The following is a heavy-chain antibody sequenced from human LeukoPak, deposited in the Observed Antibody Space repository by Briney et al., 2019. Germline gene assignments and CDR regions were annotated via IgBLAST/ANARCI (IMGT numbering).Heavy chain of an antibody. D-gene: IGHD3-3*01. V-gene: IGHV4-39*07. CDR1: GGSISSSSYY. CDR2: IYYSGST. Sequence: SETLSLTCTVSGGSISSSSYYWGWIRQPPGKGLEWIGSIYYSGSTYYNPSLKSRVTISVDTSRNQFSLNLSSLTAADTAVYYCARGKITVFGVVTNFDAFDIWGQGTVVTVSS. CDR3: ARGKITVFGVVTNFDAFDI. J-gene: IGHJ3*02.